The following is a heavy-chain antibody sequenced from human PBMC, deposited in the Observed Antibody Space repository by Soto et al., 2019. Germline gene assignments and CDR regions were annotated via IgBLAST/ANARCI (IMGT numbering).Heavy chain of an antibody. CDR2: IWYDGSNK. V-gene: IGHV3-33*01. Sequence: QVQLVESGGGVVQPGRSLRLSCAASGFTFSSYDMHWVRQAPGKGLEWVAVIWYDGSNKYYADSVKGRFTISRDNSKNTLYLQMNSLRAEDTAVYYCARGSGSYYAFDYWGQGTLVTVSS. CDR1: GFTFSSYD. J-gene: IGHJ4*02. CDR3: ARGSGSYYAFDY. D-gene: IGHD1-26*01.